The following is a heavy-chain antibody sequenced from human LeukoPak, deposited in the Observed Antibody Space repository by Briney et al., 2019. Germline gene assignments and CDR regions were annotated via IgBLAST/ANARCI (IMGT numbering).Heavy chain of an antibody. CDR1: GGSISSYY. J-gene: IGHJ5*02. CDR3: ARGSCSGGPCSGWFDP. Sequence: PSETLSLTCTVSGGSISSYYWSWIRQPPGKGLEWIGYIYYSGSTNYNPSLKSRVTISVDTSKNQFSLKLSSVTAADTAVYYCARGSCSGGPCSGWFDPWGQGTLVTVSS. D-gene: IGHD2-15*01. CDR2: IYYSGST. V-gene: IGHV4-59*08.